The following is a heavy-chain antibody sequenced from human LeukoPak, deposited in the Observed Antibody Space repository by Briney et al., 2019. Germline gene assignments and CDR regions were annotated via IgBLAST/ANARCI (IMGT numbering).Heavy chain of an antibody. J-gene: IGHJ1*01. CDR2: IYGGGSK. Sequence: GALLLFSSAAAWIIGNSNLKRVRRPPAREGLGLAFIIYGGGSKYYADSVKGRFTLSRDNSKNTLYLQMNNLRAEDTAVYYCARSPDGYYYVRYFQHWGQGTLVTVSS. V-gene: IGHV3-53*01. D-gene: IGHD3-22*01. CDR3: ARSPDGYYYVRYFQH. CDR1: WIIGNSNL.